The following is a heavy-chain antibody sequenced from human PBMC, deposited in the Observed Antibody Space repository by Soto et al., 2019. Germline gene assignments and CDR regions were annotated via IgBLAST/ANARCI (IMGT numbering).Heavy chain of an antibody. CDR2: INHSGST. CDR1: GGSFSGYY. V-gene: IGHV4-34*01. Sequence: SETLSLTXAVYGGSFSGYYWSWIRQPPGKGLEWIGEINHSGSTNYNPSLKSRVTISVDTSKNQFSLKLSSVTAADTAVYYCARGRRSSGWYYYYYGMDVWGQGTTVTVSS. D-gene: IGHD6-19*01. CDR3: ARGRRSSGWYYYYYGMDV. J-gene: IGHJ6*02.